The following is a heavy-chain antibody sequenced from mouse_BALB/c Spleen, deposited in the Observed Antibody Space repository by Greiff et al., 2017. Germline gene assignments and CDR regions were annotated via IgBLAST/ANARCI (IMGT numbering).Heavy chain of an antibody. CDR2: INPSNGGT. D-gene: IGHD1-1*01. CDR1: GYTFTSYY. J-gene: IGHJ2*01. CDR3: TRSYYGSSYEYYFDY. Sequence: QVQLQQSGAELVKPGASVKLSCKASGYTFTSYYMYWVKQRPGQGLEWIGEINPSNGGTNFNEKFKSKATLTVDKSSSTAYMQLCSLTSEDSAVYYCTRSYYGSSYEYYFDYWGQGTTLTVSS. V-gene: IGHV1S81*02.